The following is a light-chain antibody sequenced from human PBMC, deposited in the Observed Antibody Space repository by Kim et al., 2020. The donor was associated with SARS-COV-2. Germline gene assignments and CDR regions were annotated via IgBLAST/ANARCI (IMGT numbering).Light chain of an antibody. CDR1: ENIKSW. V-gene: IGKV1-5*03. Sequence: AVVGDRVTITCRASENIKSWLAWYQQKPGKAPKLLIFKASSLESGVLSRFSGSGSGTEFTLTISSLQPDDFAIYYCQQYISYSPYSFGQGTKLEI. CDR3: QQYISYSPYS. CDR2: KAS. J-gene: IGKJ2*03.